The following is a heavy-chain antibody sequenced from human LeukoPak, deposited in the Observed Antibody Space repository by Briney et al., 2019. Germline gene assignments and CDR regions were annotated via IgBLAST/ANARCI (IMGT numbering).Heavy chain of an antibody. CDR1: GFTFSSYS. Sequence: GGSLRLSCAASGFTFSSYSMNWVRQAPGKGLEWVSSISSSSSYIYYAGSVKGRFTISRDNAKNSLYLQMNSLRAEDTAVYYCARVGYSGYDLIYWGQGTLVTVSS. D-gene: IGHD5-12*01. CDR3: ARVGYSGYDLIY. J-gene: IGHJ4*02. V-gene: IGHV3-21*01. CDR2: ISSSSSYI.